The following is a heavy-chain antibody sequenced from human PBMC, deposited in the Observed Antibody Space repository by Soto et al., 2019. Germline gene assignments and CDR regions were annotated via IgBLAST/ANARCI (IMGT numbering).Heavy chain of an antibody. CDR2: MNPNSGNT. V-gene: IGHV1-8*01. Sequence: QVQLVQSGAEVKKPGASVKVSCKASGYTFTSYDIHWVRQATGQGLEWMGWMNPNSGNTGYAQKFQGSVTMTSNTYISTAYMERSSIRSEDTAVYYCAREKTSYGMDVWGQGTTVTVSS. CDR3: AREKTSYGMDV. J-gene: IGHJ6*02. CDR1: GYTFTSYD.